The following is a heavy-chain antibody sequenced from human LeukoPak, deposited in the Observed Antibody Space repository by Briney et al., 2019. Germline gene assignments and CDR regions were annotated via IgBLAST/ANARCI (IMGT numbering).Heavy chain of an antibody. Sequence: SETQSLTCAVYGGSFSGYYWSWIRQPPGKGLEWIGEINHSGSTNYNPSLKSRVTISVDTSKNQFSLKLSSVTAADTAVYYCARDPGYYDSSGLIDYWGQGTLVTVSS. CDR1: GGSFSGYY. J-gene: IGHJ4*02. CDR2: INHSGST. V-gene: IGHV4-34*01. CDR3: ARDPGYYDSSGLIDY. D-gene: IGHD3-22*01.